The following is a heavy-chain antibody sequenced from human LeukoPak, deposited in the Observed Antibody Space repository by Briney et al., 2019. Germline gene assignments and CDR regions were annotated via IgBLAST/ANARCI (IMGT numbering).Heavy chain of an antibody. CDR1: GYTFTHHS. J-gene: IGHJ4*02. V-gene: IGHV1-18*01. D-gene: IGHD6-19*01. CDR2: ISAYNGDT. CDR3: ARVPSNSSGRYEYLDY. Sequence: GASVKVSCKASGYTFTHHSISRVRQAPGQGPEWMGWISAYNGDTNYAQKFRGRVTMTTDTSTTTGYMELRSLRSDDTAVYYCARVPSNSSGRYEYLDYWGQGTLVTVSS.